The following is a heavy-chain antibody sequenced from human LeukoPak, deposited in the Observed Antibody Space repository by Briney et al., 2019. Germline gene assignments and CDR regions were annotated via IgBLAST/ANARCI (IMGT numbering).Heavy chain of an antibody. CDR3: ARGGSWYGRSGYYTEGD. D-gene: IGHD3-3*01. CDR1: GGSITSGTYY. CDR2: VYTSGST. J-gene: IGHJ4*02. Sequence: SQTLSLTCTVSGGSITSGTYYWSWIRQPAGKELEWIGRVYTSGSTNYNPSLKSRVTISLDTSKNQFSLKLSSVIAADTAVYYCARGGSWYGRSGYYTEGDWGQGTLVTVSS. V-gene: IGHV4-61*02.